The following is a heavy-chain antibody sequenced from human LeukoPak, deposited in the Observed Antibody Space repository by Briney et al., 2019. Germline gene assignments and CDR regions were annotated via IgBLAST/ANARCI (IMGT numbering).Heavy chain of an antibody. CDR2: IIPIFGTA. Sequence: RASVKVSCKASGGTFSSYAISWVRQAPGQGLEWMGGIIPIFGTANYAQKFQGRVTITADKSTSTAYMELSSLRSEDTAVYYCAGPRYCSSTSCGGDYYYYMDVWGKGTTVTVSS. CDR1: GGTFSSYA. D-gene: IGHD2-2*01. V-gene: IGHV1-69*06. CDR3: AGPRYCSSTSCGGDYYYYMDV. J-gene: IGHJ6*03.